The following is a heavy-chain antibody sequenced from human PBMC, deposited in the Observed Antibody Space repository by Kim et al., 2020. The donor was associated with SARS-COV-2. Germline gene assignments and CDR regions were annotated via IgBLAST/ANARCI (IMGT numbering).Heavy chain of an antibody. V-gene: IGHV1-46*01. CDR2: INPSGGST. CDR3: ARDPLPTLVVVVAATPGYFDY. J-gene: IGHJ4*02. Sequence: ASVKVSCKASGYTFTSYYMHWVRQAPGQGLEWMGIINPSGGSTSYAQKFQGRVTMTRDTSTSTVYMELSSLRSEDTAVYYCARDPLPTLVVVVAATPGYFDYWGQGTLVTVSS. D-gene: IGHD2-15*01. CDR1: GYTFTSYY.